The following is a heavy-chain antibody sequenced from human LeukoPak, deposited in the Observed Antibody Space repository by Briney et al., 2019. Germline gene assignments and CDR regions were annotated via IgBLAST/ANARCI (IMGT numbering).Heavy chain of an antibody. V-gene: IGHV4-34*01. CDR1: GGSFSGYY. J-gene: IGHJ4*02. Sequence: SETLSLTCAVYGGSFSGYYWSWIRQPPGKGLEWIGEINHSGNTNYNPSLKSRVTISVDTSKNQFSLKLSSVTAADTAVYYCARVKVVVVAATPGFDYWGQGTLVTVSS. CDR3: ARVKVVVVAATPGFDY. CDR2: INHSGNT. D-gene: IGHD2-15*01.